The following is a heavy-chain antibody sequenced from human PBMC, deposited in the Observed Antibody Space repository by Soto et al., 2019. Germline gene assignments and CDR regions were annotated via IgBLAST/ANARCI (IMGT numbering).Heavy chain of an antibody. Sequence: GGSLRLSCAASGFTFSSYGMHWVRQAPGKGLEWVAVISYDGSNKYYADSVKGRFTISRDNSKNTLYLQMNSLRAEDTAVYYCAKVFFSGYYTPLDGMSFWAQGTTVPVS. CDR3: AKVFFSGYYTPLDGMSF. CDR1: GFTFSSYG. V-gene: IGHV3-30*18. J-gene: IGHJ6*02. D-gene: IGHD3-3*01. CDR2: ISYDGSNK.